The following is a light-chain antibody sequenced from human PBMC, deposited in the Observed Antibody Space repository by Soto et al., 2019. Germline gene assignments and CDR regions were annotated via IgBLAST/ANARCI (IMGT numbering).Light chain of an antibody. CDR2: GAS. Sequence: EIVLTQSPGTLSLSPGERATLSCRASQSVSSSYLAWYQQKPGQAPRLLIYGASGRATGIPDRFSGSGSGTDFTLTSSRLEPKDFAVYYCQQYGSSPMYTFGQGTKLEIK. CDR1: QSVSSSY. J-gene: IGKJ2*01. V-gene: IGKV3-20*01. CDR3: QQYGSSPMYT.